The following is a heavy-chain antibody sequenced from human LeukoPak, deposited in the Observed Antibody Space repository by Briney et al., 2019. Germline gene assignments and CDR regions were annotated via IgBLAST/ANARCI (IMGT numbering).Heavy chain of an antibody. V-gene: IGHV3-74*01. CDR2: IKSDGSST. J-gene: IGHJ3*02. Sequence: GGSLRLSCAASGFTFSSYWMHWVRQAPGKGLVWVSRIKSDGSSTTYADSVKGRFTISRDNAKNTLYLQMNSLRAEDTAVYYCARVAARLGAFDIWGQGTMVTVSS. CDR1: GFTFSSYW. D-gene: IGHD2-15*01. CDR3: ARVAARLGAFDI.